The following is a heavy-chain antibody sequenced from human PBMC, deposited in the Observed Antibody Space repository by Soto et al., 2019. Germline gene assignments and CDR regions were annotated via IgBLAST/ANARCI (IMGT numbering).Heavy chain of an antibody. V-gene: IGHV1-24*01. CDR3: ARSPMNRGVIGAFDP. CDR2: FDPEDGET. CDR1: GYTLTELS. Sequence: ASVKVSCKVSGYTLTELSMHWVRQAPGKGLEWMGGFDPEDGETIYAQKFQGRVTMTEDTSTDTAYMELGRLRPEDMAVYYCARSPMNRGVIGAFDPWGQGTLVTVSS. J-gene: IGHJ5*02. D-gene: IGHD3-10*01.